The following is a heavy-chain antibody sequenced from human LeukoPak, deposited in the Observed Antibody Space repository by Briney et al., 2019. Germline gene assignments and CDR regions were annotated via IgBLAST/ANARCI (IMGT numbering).Heavy chain of an antibody. Sequence: SVKVSCKASGGTSSSYAISWVRQAPGQGLEWMGGIIPIFGTANYAQKFQGRVTITADESTSTAYMELSSLRSEDTAVYYCARGGSAGWLFFPNWFDPWGQGTLVTVSS. CDR2: IIPIFGTA. CDR1: GGTSSSYA. D-gene: IGHD3-22*01. CDR3: ARGGSAGWLFFPNWFDP. J-gene: IGHJ5*02. V-gene: IGHV1-69*13.